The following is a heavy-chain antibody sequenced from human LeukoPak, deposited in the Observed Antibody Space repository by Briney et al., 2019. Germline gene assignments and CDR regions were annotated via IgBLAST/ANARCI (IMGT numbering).Heavy chain of an antibody. V-gene: IGHV3-23*01. CDR2: ISGSGGST. CDR1: GFTFSGYA. Sequence: GGSLRLSCAASGFTFSGYAMSWVRQAPGKGLEWVSAISGSGGSTYYADSVKGRFTISRDNSKNTLYLQMSSLRAEDTAVYYCAKVLGVLLFDYWGQGTLVTVSS. CDR3: AKVLGVLLFDY. J-gene: IGHJ4*02.